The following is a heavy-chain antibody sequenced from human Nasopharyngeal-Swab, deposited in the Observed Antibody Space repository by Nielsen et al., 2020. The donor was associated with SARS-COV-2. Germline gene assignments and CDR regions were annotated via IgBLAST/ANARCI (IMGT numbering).Heavy chain of an antibody. CDR1: GFTFGDYA. CDR3: TRDLAEMATGFDY. J-gene: IGHJ4*02. CDR2: IRSKAYGGTT. D-gene: IGHD5-24*01. Sequence: GESLKISCTASGFTFGDYAMSWFRQAPGKGLEWVGCIRSKAYGGTTEYAASVKGRFTISRDDSKSIAYLQMNSLKTEDTAVYYCTRDLAEMATGFDYWGQGTLVTVSS. V-gene: IGHV3-49*03.